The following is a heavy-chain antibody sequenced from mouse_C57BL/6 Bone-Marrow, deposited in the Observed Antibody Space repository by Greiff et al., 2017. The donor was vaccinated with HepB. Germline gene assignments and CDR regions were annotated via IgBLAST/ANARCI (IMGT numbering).Heavy chain of an antibody. D-gene: IGHD1-1*01. CDR3: TNGYGSSYGGYYAMDY. J-gene: IGHJ4*01. Sequence: EVKVEESGGGLVQPGGSMKLSCAASGFTFSDAWMDWVRQSPEKGLEWVAEIRNKANNHATYYAESVKGRFTISRDDSKSSVYLQMNSLRAEDTGIYDCTNGYGSSYGGYYAMDYWGQGTSVTVSS. CDR2: IRNKANNHAT. CDR1: GFTFSDAW. V-gene: IGHV6-6*01.